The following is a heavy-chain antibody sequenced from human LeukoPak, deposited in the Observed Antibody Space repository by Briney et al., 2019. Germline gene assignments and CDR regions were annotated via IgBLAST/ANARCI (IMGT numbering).Heavy chain of an antibody. CDR3: AREERSYYDSSGYPGFFDY. CDR1: GDSVSSNSAA. D-gene: IGHD3-22*01. CDR2: TYYRSKWYN. J-gene: IGHJ4*02. V-gene: IGHV6-1*01. Sequence: SQTLSLTCAISGDSVSSNSAAWNWIRQSPSRGLEWLGRTYYRSKWYNDYAVSVKSRITINPDTSKNQFSLQLNSVTPEDTAVYYCAREERSYYDSSGYPGFFDYWGQGTLVTVSS.